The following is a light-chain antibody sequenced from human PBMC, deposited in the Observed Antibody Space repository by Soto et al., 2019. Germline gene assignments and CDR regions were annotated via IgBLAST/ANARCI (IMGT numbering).Light chain of an antibody. CDR3: QQVGNSPPT. CDR1: QSVSSSY. Sequence: EIVLTQSPGTLSLSPGERATLSCRASQSVSSSYLAWYQQKLGQAPRLLIYGASNRAPGIPDRFTGSGSGTNFTLTISSLEPEDFASYSCQQVGNSPPTFGQGTKREIK. J-gene: IGKJ2*01. V-gene: IGKV3-20*01. CDR2: GAS.